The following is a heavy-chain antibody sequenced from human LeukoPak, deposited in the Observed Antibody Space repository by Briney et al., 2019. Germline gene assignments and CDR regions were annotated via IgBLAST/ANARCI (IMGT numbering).Heavy chain of an antibody. J-gene: IGHJ4*02. CDR1: GFTVSSNY. V-gene: IGHV3-53*01. Sequence: PGGSLRLSCAASGFTVSSNYMSWVRQAPGKGLEWVSVIYSGGSTYYADSVKGRFTISRDNSKNTLYLQMNSLRAEDTAVYYCARGLVITDIDYWGQGTLVTVSS. CDR3: ARGLVITDIDY. D-gene: IGHD3-9*01. CDR2: IYSGGST.